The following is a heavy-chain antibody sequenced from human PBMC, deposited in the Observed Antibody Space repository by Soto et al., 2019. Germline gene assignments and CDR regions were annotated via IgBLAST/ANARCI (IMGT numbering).Heavy chain of an antibody. CDR2: ITGSGYST. J-gene: IGHJ6*02. CDR3: AREGSLAAAGPSSYYYYYGMDV. V-gene: IGHV3-23*01. CDR1: GFTFSSYA. Sequence: VRLLESGGGLVQPGGSLRLSCAASGFTFSSYAVTWVRQAPGKGLEWVSAITGSGYSTYYADSVKGRFTISRDNSKNTLYLQMNSLRAEDTAVYYCAREGSLAAAGPSSYYYYYGMDVWGQGTTVTVSS. D-gene: IGHD6-13*01.